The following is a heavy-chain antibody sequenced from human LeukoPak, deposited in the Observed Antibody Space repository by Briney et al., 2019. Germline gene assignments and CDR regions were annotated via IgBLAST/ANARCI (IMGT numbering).Heavy chain of an antibody. CDR3: AKAPVLLWFGELVD. J-gene: IGHJ4*02. V-gene: IGHV3-43*01. CDR1: GFTFDDYT. CDR2: ISWDGGST. D-gene: IGHD3-10*01. Sequence: PGGSLRLSCAASGFTFDDYTMHWVRQAPGKGLEWGSLISWDGGSTYYADSVKGRFTISRDNSKNSLYLQMNSLRTEATALYYCAKAPVLLWFGELVDWGQGTLVTVSS.